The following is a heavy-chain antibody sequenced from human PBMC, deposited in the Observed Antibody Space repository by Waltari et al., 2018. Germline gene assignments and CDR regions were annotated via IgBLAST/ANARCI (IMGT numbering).Heavy chain of an antibody. V-gene: IGHV3-21*01. Sequence: EVQLVESGGGLVKPGGSLRLSCAASGFTFSSYSMNWVRQAPGKGLEGVSSISSSSSYIYYADSVKGRFTISRDNAKNSLYLQMNSLRAEDTAVYYCARERAGGSIFGVVISYWYFDLWGRGTLVTVSS. D-gene: IGHD3-3*01. CDR3: ARERAGGSIFGVVISYWYFDL. J-gene: IGHJ2*01. CDR1: GFTFSSYS. CDR2: ISSSSSYI.